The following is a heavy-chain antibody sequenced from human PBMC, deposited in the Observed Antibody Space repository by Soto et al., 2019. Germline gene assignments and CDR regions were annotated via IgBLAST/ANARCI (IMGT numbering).Heavy chain of an antibody. V-gene: IGHV4-59*11. D-gene: IGHD7-27*01. J-gene: IGHJ4*02. CDR1: GGSISNHY. CDR2: IYYNGNT. Sequence: QVQLQESGPGLVKPSETLSLTCSVSGGSISNHYWSWIRQPPGKGLEWIGYIYYNGNTNYHPSLQRSVTMSVGTARKQISLKLTTVTAADTALYYCTRANWYSEYWGQGTLVTVSS. CDR3: TRANWYSEY.